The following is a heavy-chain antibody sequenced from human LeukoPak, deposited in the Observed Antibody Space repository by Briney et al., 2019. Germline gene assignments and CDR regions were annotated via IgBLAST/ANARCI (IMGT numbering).Heavy chain of an antibody. CDR1: GFTFSNYG. J-gene: IGHJ4*02. CDR3: AREMGLNIVATFGY. CDR2: IWYDGSNK. D-gene: IGHD5-12*01. Sequence: GGSLRLSCAASGFTFSNYGMHWVRQAPGKGLEWVALIWYDGSNKYYADSVQGRFIISRDNSKNTLYLQMNSLKAEDTAVYYCAREMGLNIVATFGYWGQGTLVTVSS. V-gene: IGHV3-33*01.